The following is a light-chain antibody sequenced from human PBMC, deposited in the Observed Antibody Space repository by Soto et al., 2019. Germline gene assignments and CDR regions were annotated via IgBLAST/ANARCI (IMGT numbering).Light chain of an antibody. V-gene: IGLV3-9*01. CDR2: RDS. CDR1: NIGSIS. J-gene: IGLJ2*01. Sequence: SYELTQPLSVSVALGQTARITCGGNNIGSISVHWYQQKPGQAPVLVIYRDSNRPSGIPERFSGSNSGNTATLTISRAQAGDEADYYCQVWDSNTGHVVFGGGTQLTVL. CDR3: QVWDSNTGHVV.